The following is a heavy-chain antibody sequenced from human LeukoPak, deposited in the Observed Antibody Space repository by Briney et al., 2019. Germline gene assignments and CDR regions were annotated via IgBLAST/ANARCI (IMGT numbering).Heavy chain of an antibody. D-gene: IGHD2-2*02. CDR1: GGSISSGDYY. V-gene: IGHV4-30-4*08. Sequence: SQTLSLTCTVSGGSISSGDYYWSWIRQPPGKGLEWIGYIYYSGSTYYNPSLKSRVTISVDTSKNQFSLKLSSVPPADRAVFYWARSQLLYVAGFDPWGQEPLVTVSS. CDR2: IYYSGST. J-gene: IGHJ5*02. CDR3: ARSQLLYVAGFDP.